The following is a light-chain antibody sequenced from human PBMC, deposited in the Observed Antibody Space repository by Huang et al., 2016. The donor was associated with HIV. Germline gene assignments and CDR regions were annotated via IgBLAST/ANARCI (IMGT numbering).Light chain of an antibody. CDR1: QSLLHSNGYNY. CDR3: MQALQTPV. J-gene: IGKJ3*01. Sequence: EIVMTQSPLSLPVTPGEPASISCRSSQSLLHSNGYNYLDWYLQKPGQSPQLLIYLGSNRASGVPDRFSGSGSGTYFTLKISRVEAEDVCIYYCMQALQTPVFGPGTRVDIK. CDR2: LGS. V-gene: IGKV2-28*01.